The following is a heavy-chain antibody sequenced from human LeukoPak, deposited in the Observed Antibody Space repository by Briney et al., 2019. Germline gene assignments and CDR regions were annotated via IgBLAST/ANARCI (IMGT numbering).Heavy chain of an antibody. J-gene: IGHJ4*02. V-gene: IGHV3-53*01. Sequence: GGSLRLSCVASGFTVSSKYMSWVRQAPGKGLEWVSVIYSGGSTYYGESVKGRFTFSRDNSKNTLYLQMNSLRAEDTAVYYCARAMMVVTNLWGVFDYWGQGTLVTVSS. CDR1: GFTVSSKY. CDR3: ARAMMVVTNLWGVFDY. D-gene: IGHD3-22*01. CDR2: IYSGGST.